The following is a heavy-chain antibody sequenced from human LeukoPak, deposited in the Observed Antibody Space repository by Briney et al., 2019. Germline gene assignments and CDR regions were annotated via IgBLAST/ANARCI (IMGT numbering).Heavy chain of an antibody. Sequence: GGSLRLSCAASGFTFSSYWMSWVRQTPGKGLEWVANIKQDGSEKYYVDSVKGRFTISRDNAKNSLYLQMNSLRAEDTAVYYCARGGRCSSTSCYWRVWGQGTLVTVSS. CDR1: GFTFSSYW. V-gene: IGHV3-7*01. CDR3: ARGGRCSSTSCYWRV. J-gene: IGHJ4*02. D-gene: IGHD2-2*01. CDR2: IKQDGSEK.